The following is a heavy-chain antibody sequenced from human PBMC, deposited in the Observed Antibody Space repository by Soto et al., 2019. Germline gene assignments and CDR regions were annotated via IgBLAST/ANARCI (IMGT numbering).Heavy chain of an antibody. V-gene: IGHV3-30*18. CDR1: GFTFSSYG. Sequence: QVQLVESGGGVVQPGRSLRLSCAASGFTFSSYGMHWVRQAPGKGLEWVAVISYDGSNKYYADSVKGRFTISRDNSKNTLYLQMNSLRAEDTAVYYCAKGAVVATAVCDDWGQGTLVTVSS. CDR3: AKGAVVATAVCDD. J-gene: IGHJ4*02. D-gene: IGHD2-15*01. CDR2: ISYDGSNK.